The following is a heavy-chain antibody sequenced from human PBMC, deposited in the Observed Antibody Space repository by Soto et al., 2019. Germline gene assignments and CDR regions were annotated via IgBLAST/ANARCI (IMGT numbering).Heavy chain of an antibody. V-gene: IGHV4-59*01. Sequence: QVQLQESGPGLVKPSETLSLTCTVSGGSISSYYWSWIRQPPGKGLEWIGYIYYSGSTNYNPSLTSRVTISVDTSKNQFSLKLSSVTAADTAVYYCARAGYSYGSVYYYYGMDVWGQGTPVTVSS. D-gene: IGHD5-18*01. CDR3: ARAGYSYGSVYYYYGMDV. CDR1: GGSISSYY. J-gene: IGHJ6*02. CDR2: IYYSGST.